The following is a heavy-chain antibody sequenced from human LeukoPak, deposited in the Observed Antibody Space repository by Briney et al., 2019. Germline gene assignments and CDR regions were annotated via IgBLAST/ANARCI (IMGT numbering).Heavy chain of an antibody. Sequence: GGSLRLSCVVSGFTFSDYSMNWVRQTLAKGLESVSSTSAGGDITHYAESVKGRFTISRDNSKSTLYLQMNSLRAEDTAIYFCAYLDSSGFYYGRLRYWGQGTPVTVSS. J-gene: IGHJ4*02. V-gene: IGHV3-23*01. D-gene: IGHD3-22*01. CDR2: TSAGGDIT. CDR3: AYLDSSGFYYGRLRY. CDR1: GFTFSDYS.